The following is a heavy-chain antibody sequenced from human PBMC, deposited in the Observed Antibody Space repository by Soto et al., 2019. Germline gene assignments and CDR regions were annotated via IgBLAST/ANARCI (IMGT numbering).Heavy chain of an antibody. CDR2: IIPIFGTA. D-gene: IGHD5-18*01. V-gene: IGHV1-69*13. Sequence: ASVKVSCKASGGTFSSYAISWVRQAPGQGLEWMGGIIPIFGTANYAQKFQGRVTITADESTSTAYMELSSLRSEDTAVYYCARGPTAMVPYYFDYWGQGTLVTVSS. CDR3: ARGPTAMVPYYFDY. J-gene: IGHJ4*02. CDR1: GGTFSSYA.